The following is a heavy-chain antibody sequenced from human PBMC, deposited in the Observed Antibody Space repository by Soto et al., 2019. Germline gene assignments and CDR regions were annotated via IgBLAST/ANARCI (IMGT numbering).Heavy chain of an antibody. J-gene: IGHJ4*02. CDR2: TYYRSKWST. V-gene: IGHV6-1*01. CDR1: GDSVSSKSAT. D-gene: IGHD1-26*01. CDR3: ARALAASYYY. Sequence: PSQTLSLTCAISGDSVSSKSATWNWIRQSPSRGLEWLGRTYYRSKWSTDYAVSVKGRITVSPDTSKNQFSLRLNSVTPEDTAVYYCARALAASYYYWGQGTLVTVSS.